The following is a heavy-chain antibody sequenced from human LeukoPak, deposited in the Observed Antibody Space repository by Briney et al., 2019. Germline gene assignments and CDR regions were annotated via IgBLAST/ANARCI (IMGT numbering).Heavy chain of an antibody. CDR3: AKYGLAGSGRYHDASDI. V-gene: IGHV3-23*01. CDR2: ISGSGSST. J-gene: IGHJ3*02. CDR1: GFTFSSYG. Sequence: GGSLRLSCAASGFTFSSYGMTWVRQAPGKGLEWVSAISGSGSSTYYANSGKGRSTISRHNSKNTLYLQMTSLRAEDRAVYYCAKYGLAGSGRYHDASDIWGQGTMVTVSS. D-gene: IGHD3-10*01.